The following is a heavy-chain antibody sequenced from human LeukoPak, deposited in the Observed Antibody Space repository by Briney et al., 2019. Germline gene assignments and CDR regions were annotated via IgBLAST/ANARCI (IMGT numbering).Heavy chain of an antibody. CDR1: GYTFTSYD. CDR3: ARDNDFWSGYYQY. J-gene: IGHJ4*02. V-gene: IGHV1-2*02. D-gene: IGHD3-3*01. CDR2: MNPNSGNT. Sequence: ASVKVSCKASGYTFTSYDINWVRQATGQGLEWMGWMNPNSGNTNYAQKFQGRVTMTRDTSISTAYMELSRLRSDDTAVYYCARDNDFWSGYYQYWGQGTLVTVSS.